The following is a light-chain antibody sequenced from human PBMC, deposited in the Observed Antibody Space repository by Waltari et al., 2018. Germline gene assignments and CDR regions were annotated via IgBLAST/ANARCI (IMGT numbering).Light chain of an antibody. V-gene: IGLV4-69*01. CDR1: SGHSSNV. Sequence: QLVLTQSPSASASLGASVKLTCTLSSGHSSNVIAWHQQQPEKGPRYLMKVNSDGSHSKGDEIPDRFSGSSSGAERHLTISSLQSEDEADYYCQTGGHGTGVFGGGTKLTVL. CDR2: VNSDGSH. J-gene: IGLJ3*02. CDR3: QTGGHGTGV.